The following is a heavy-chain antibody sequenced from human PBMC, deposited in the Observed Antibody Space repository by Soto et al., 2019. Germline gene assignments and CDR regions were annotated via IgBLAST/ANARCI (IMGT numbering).Heavy chain of an antibody. V-gene: IGHV3-23*01. J-gene: IGHJ6*03. CDR1: GFTFSNAW. CDR2: ISGSGGST. D-gene: IGHD4-4*01. CDR3: AKEGVRLQNYYYYYYMDV. Sequence: HPGGSLRLSCAASGFTFSNAWMNWVRQAPGKGLEWVSAISGSGGSTYYADSVKGRFTISRDNSKNTLYLQMNSLRAEDTAVYYCAKEGVRLQNYYYYYYMDVWGKGTTVTVSS.